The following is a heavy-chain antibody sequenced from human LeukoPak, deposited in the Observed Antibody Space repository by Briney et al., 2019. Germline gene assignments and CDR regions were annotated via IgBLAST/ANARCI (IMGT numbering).Heavy chain of an antibody. V-gene: IGHV4-59*01. CDR3: ARVHDSSGYYWGLFDY. D-gene: IGHD3-22*01. CDR1: GGSISSYY. Sequence: SETLSLTCTVSGGSISSYYWSWIRQPPGKGLEWIGYIYYSGSTNYNPSLKSRVTISVDTSKNQFSLKLSSVTAADTAVYYCARVHDSSGYYWGLFDYWGQGTLVTVSS. J-gene: IGHJ4*02. CDR2: IYYSGST.